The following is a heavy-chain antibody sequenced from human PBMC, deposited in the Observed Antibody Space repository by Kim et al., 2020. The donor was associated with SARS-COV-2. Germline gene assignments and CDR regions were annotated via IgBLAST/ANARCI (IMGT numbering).Heavy chain of an antibody. Sequence: GSTNYNPSLKSRVTISVAKSKNQFSLKLSSVTAADTAVYYCARWSRRSAAWGQGTLVTVSS. V-gene: IGHV4-4*02. CDR2: GST. CDR3: ARWSRRSAA. J-gene: IGHJ5*02.